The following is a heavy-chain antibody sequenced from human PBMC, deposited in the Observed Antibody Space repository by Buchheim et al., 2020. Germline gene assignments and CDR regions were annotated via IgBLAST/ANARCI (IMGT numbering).Heavy chain of an antibody. J-gene: IGHJ4*02. D-gene: IGHD2-15*01. CDR3: ARDFWWLWDY. V-gene: IGHV3-7*01. CDR1: GFTFSTYW. Sequence: EVQLVESGGGLVQPGGSLRLSCAAFGFTFSTYWMSWVRQAPGKGLEWVANIKEDGSDKYYVDSVKGRFTVSRDNAKNSLYLQLNSLRSEDTAVYYCARDFWWLWDYWGQGTL. CDR2: IKEDGSDK.